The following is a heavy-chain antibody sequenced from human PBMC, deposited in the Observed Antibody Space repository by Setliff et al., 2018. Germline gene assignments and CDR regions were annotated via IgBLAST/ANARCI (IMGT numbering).Heavy chain of an antibody. CDR2: ISWNSGSI. J-gene: IGHJ5*02. CDR1: GFTFDDYA. Sequence: PGGSLRLSCAASGFTFDDYAMHWVRQAPGKGLEWVSGISWNSGSIGYADSVKGRFTISRDNSKNTLYLQMNSLRAEDTAVYYCARDSRARITIFGVVTNWFDPWGQGTLVTVSS. D-gene: IGHD3-3*01. V-gene: IGHV3-9*01. CDR3: ARDSRARITIFGVVTNWFDP.